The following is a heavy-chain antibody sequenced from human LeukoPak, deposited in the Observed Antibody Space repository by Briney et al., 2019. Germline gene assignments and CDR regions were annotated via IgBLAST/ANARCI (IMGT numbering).Heavy chain of an antibody. D-gene: IGHD4-17*01. J-gene: IGHJ4*02. CDR3: AKDRIYGDGLWDFDY. V-gene: IGHV3-23*01. Sequence: GGSLRLSCAASGFTFSSYVLSWVRQAPGQGLEWVSTISGSGNSTYYADSVKGRFTISRDNSKNTLFLQMSSLRADDTAVYYCAKDRIYGDGLWDFDYWGQGTLVTFSS. CDR1: GFTFSSYV. CDR2: ISGSGNST.